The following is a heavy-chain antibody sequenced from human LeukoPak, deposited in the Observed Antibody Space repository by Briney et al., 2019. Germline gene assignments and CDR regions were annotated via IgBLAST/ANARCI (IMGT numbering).Heavy chain of an antibody. CDR3: ARPRGYSYRYFDL. J-gene: IGHJ2*01. CDR1: GFTFSDYY. Sequence: PGGSLRLSCAASGFTFSDYYMSWIRQLPGRGLEWVSYISSSGNTIYSADSVKGRFTISRDNAKNLLYLQMDSLRAEDTALYYCARPRGYSYRYFDLWGRGTLVTVSS. V-gene: IGHV3-11*01. D-gene: IGHD5-12*01. CDR2: ISSSGNTI.